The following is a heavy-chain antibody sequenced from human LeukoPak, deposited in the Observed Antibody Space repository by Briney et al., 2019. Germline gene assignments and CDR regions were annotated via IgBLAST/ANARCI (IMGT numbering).Heavy chain of an antibody. CDR3: ARGVPAEYSSSSGYFGY. J-gene: IGHJ4*02. CDR2: IYYSGST. Sequence: SETLSLTCTVSGGSISSSSYYWGWIRQPPGKGLEWIGSIYYSGSTYYNPSLKSRATISVDTSKNQFSLKLSSVTAADTAVYYCARGVPAEYSSSSGYFGYWGQGTLVTVSS. V-gene: IGHV4-39*07. D-gene: IGHD6-6*01. CDR1: GGSISSSSYY.